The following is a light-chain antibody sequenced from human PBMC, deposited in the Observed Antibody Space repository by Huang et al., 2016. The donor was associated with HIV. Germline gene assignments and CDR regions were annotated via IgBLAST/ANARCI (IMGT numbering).Light chain of an antibody. CDR1: QSVSNS. CDR2: DAS. CDR3: QQRSNWPRT. Sequence: EIVLTQSPATLSLSPGERATLSCRASQSVSNSLAWFQQKPGQAPRLRIYDASNRATGIPARFSASGSGTDFTLTISSLEPEDFAVYYCQQRSNWPRTFGQGTKVEIK. J-gene: IGKJ1*01. V-gene: IGKV3-11*01.